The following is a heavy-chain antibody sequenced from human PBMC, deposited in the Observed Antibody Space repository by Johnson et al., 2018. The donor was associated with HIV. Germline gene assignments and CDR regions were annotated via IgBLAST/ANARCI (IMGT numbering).Heavy chain of an antibody. J-gene: IGHJ3*01. Sequence: QVQLVESGGGVVQPGRSLRLSCAASGFTFSSYGMHWVRQAPGKGLEWVAVISYDGSNKYYTDSVKGRFTISRDNAKNSLYLQMNTLTAEDTALYYCARGMIDGDGEYVEAFDVWGQGTVVTVFS. D-gene: IGHD2-21*01. CDR1: GFTFSSYG. CDR2: ISYDGSNK. V-gene: IGHV3-30*03. CDR3: ARGMIDGDGEYVEAFDV.